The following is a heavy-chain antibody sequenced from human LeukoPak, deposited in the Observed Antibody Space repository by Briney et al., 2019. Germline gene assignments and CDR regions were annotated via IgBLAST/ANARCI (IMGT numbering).Heavy chain of an antibody. CDR3: AKDPNQLLTLDH. V-gene: IGHV3-48*01. CDR1: GFTFSSHS. CDR2: ISSSSSTR. J-gene: IGHJ4*02. Sequence: GGSLRLSCAASGFTFSSHSMKWVRQAPGKGLEWVSYISSSSSTRSYADSVKGRFTISRDNTWTTVFLQMTSLTPEDSGVYYCAKDPNQLLTLDHWGQGTLVTVSS. D-gene: IGHD1-1*01.